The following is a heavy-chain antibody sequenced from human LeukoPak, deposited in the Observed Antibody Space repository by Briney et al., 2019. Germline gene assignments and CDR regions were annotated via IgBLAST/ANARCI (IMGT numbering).Heavy chain of an antibody. CDR2: FDPEDGET. V-gene: IGHV1-24*01. CDR3: ATSISYYYDSSGSDY. J-gene: IGHJ4*02. D-gene: IGHD3-22*01. CDR1: GYTLTELS. Sequence: ASVKVSCKVSGYTLTELSMHWVRQAPGKGLEWMGGFDPEDGETIYAQKFQGRVTMTEDTSTGTAYMELSSLRSEDTAVYYCATSISYYYDSSGSDYWGQGTLVTVSS.